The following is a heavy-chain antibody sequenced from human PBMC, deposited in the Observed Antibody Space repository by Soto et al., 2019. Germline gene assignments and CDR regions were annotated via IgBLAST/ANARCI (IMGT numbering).Heavy chain of an antibody. Sequence: SETLSLTCAVYGGSFSGYYWSWIRQPPGKGLEWIGEINQSGSTNYNPSLKSRVTISVDTSKNQFSLKLSSVTAADTAVYYCARNGSYYDFWSGYYFGGGMDVWGQGTTVTVSS. D-gene: IGHD3-3*01. CDR2: INQSGST. CDR1: GGSFSGYY. CDR3: ARNGSYYDFWSGYYFGGGMDV. V-gene: IGHV4-34*01. J-gene: IGHJ6*02.